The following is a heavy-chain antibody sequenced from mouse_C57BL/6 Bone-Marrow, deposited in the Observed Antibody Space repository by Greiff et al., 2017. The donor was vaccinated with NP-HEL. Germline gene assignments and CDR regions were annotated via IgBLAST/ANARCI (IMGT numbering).Heavy chain of an antibody. J-gene: IGHJ4*01. V-gene: IGHV2-9-1*01. CDR3: ARCWYYAMDY. CDR1: GFSLTSYA. Sequence: VQLKESGPGLVAPSQSLSITCTVSGFSLTSYAISWVRQPPGKGLEWLGVIWTGGGTHYNSALKSRLSISKDNSKNQVFFKMNSLQTDDTARYYCARCWYYAMDYWGQGTSVTVSS. CDR2: IWTGGGT.